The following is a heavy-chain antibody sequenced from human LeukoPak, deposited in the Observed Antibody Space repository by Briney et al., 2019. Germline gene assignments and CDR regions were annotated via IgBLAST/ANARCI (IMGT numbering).Heavy chain of an antibody. CDR2: IKGDGSEI. J-gene: IGHJ4*02. Sequence: TGGSLRLSCAASGFSFSTYWMRWARQTPGKGLEWVANIKGDGSEINYVDSVKGRLTISRDNAKNSLSLQMNSLTADDTGVYYCAREGLPYSGDHWGQGTLVTVSS. CDR3: AREGLPYSGDH. D-gene: IGHD4-11*01. CDR1: GFSFSTYW. V-gene: IGHV3-7*01.